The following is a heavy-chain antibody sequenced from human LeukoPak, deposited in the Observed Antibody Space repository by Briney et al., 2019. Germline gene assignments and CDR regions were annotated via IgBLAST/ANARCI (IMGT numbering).Heavy chain of an antibody. CDR2: IYYSGST. V-gene: IGHV4-59*08. CDR1: GDPISGNY. J-gene: IGHJ3*02. CDR3: AREITGTTWAFDI. D-gene: IGHD1-7*01. Sequence: SETLSLTCTVSGDPISGNYWTWIRQPPGKGLEWIGYIYYSGSTNYNASLKSRVTISVDTSKNQFSLKLSSVTAADTAVYYCAREITGTTWAFDIWGQGTLVTVSS.